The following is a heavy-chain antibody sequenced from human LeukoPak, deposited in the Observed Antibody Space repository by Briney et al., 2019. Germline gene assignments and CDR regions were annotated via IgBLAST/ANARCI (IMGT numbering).Heavy chain of an antibody. Sequence: GGSLRLSCAASGFTFNTYSMNWVRQAPGKGLEWVSHISSSSSIIYYADSVKGRFTISRDNAKNSLYLQMNSLRAEDTAVYYCARPYYESSGYSFDYWGQGTLVTVSS. D-gene: IGHD3-22*01. J-gene: IGHJ4*02. V-gene: IGHV3-48*04. CDR3: ARPYYESSGYSFDY. CDR1: GFTFNTYS. CDR2: ISSSSSII.